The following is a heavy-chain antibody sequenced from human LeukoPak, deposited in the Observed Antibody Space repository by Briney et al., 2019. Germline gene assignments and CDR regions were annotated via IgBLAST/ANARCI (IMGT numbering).Heavy chain of an antibody. J-gene: IGHJ4*02. CDR2: LYHSGRT. V-gene: IGHV4-38-2*02. Sequence: SETLSLTGTVSGYSISSGYYGGWIRQPPGKGLEWIGSLYHSGRTFYNTFLTSRSAISVDTSKIQFSLKLTSVTAADTAVYYSARLYLPATQFDYWGQGTLVTVSS. CDR3: ARLYLPATQFDY. D-gene: IGHD5-24*01. CDR1: GYSISSGYY.